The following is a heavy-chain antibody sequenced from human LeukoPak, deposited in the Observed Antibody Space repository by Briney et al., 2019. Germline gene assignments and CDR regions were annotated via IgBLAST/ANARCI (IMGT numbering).Heavy chain of an antibody. J-gene: IGHJ4*02. CDR1: GSTFSSYW. Sequence: GGSLRLSCAASGSTFSSYWMSWVRQAPGKGLEWVANIKQDGSEKYYVDSVKGRFTISRDNAKNSLYLQMNSLRAEDTAVYYCARDSGYSSSWRTYYFDYWGQGTLVTVSS. CDR2: IKQDGSEK. V-gene: IGHV3-7*01. CDR3: ARDSGYSSSWRTYYFDY. D-gene: IGHD6-13*01.